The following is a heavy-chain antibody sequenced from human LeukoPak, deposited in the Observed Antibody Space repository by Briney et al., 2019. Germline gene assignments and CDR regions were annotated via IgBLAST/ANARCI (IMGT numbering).Heavy chain of an antibody. Sequence: GGSLRLSCAASGFTFSSYWMNWARQAPGKGLEWVASINHNGNVNYYVDSVKGRFTISRDNAKNSLYLQMNSLRAEDTAVYYCARDTMIVVADDAFDIWGQGTMVTVSS. CDR2: INHNGNVN. CDR1: GFTFSSYW. D-gene: IGHD3-22*01. CDR3: ARDTMIVVADDAFDI. J-gene: IGHJ3*02. V-gene: IGHV3-7*01.